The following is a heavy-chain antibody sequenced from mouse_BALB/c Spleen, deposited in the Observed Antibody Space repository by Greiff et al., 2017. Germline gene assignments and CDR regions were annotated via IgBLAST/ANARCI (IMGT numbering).Heavy chain of an antibody. V-gene: IGHV5-6-4*01. CDR2: ISSGGSYT. Sequence: EVQLVESGGGLVKPGGSLKLSCAASGFTFSSYTMSWVRQTPEKRLEWVATISSGGSYTYYPDSVKGRFTISRDNAKNTLYLQMSSLKSEDTAMYYCTRDSGYGNSYYFDYWGQGTTLTVSS. CDR3: TRDSGYGNSYYFDY. CDR1: GFTFSSYT. D-gene: IGHD2-10*02. J-gene: IGHJ2*01.